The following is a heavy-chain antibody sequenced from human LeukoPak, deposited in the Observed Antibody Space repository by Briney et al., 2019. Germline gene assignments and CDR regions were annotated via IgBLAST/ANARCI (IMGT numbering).Heavy chain of an antibody. J-gene: IGHJ4*02. Sequence: SETLSPTCTVSGGSISSSSYYWGWIRQPPGKGLEWIGSIYYSGSTYYNPSLKSRVTISVDTSKNQFSLKLSSVTAADTAVYYCARHWGSSGWNYFDYWGQGTLVTVSS. CDR1: GGSISSSSYY. CDR3: ARHWGSSGWNYFDY. V-gene: IGHV4-39*01. D-gene: IGHD6-19*01. CDR2: IYYSGST.